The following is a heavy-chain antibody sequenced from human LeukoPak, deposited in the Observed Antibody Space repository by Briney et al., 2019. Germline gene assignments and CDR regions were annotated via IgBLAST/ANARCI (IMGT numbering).Heavy chain of an antibody. Sequence: PSETLPLTCAVYGGSFSGYYWSWIRQPPGKGLEWIGEINHSGSTNYNPSLKSRVTISVDTSKNQFSLKLSSVTAADTAVYYRARTDYDSSGYYSYWGQGTLVTVSS. D-gene: IGHD3-22*01. V-gene: IGHV4-34*01. J-gene: IGHJ4*02. CDR2: INHSGST. CDR3: ARTDYDSSGYYSY. CDR1: GGSFSGYY.